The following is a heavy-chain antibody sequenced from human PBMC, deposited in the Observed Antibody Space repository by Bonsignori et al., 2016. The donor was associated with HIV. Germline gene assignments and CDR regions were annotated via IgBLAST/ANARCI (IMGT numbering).Heavy chain of an antibody. J-gene: IGHJ6*03. CDR3: VKGDDYQSYNMDV. D-gene: IGHD4-11*01. CDR1: GFTFSRYG. V-gene: IGHV3-23*01. Sequence: GESLKISCAASGFTFSRYGMSWVRQAPGKGLEWVSSISGGGSDTYYADSVKGRFTISRDNSRNTLYLQMNSLRAEDTALYYCVKGDDYQSYNMDVWGKGTTVTVSS. CDR2: ISGGGSDT.